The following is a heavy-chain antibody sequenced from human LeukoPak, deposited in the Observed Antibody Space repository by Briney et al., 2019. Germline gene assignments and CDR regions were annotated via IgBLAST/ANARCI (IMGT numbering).Heavy chain of an antibody. J-gene: IGHJ2*01. CDR1: GFTFSDYY. V-gene: IGHV3-7*01. D-gene: IGHD2-21*01. CDR3: ARALFRQYIVVVNAKNYWYFDL. Sequence: AGGSLRLSCAASGFTFSDYYMSWIRQAPGKGLEWVANIKQDGREKYYVGSVKGRFTISRDNAKNSLYLQMNSLRAEDTAVYYCARALFRQYIVVVNAKNYWYFDLWGRGTLVTVSS. CDR2: IKQDGREK.